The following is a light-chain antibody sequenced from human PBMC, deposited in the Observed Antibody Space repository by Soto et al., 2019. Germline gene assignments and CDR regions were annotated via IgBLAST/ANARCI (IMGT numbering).Light chain of an antibody. V-gene: IGKV3-11*01. J-gene: IGKJ2*01. CDR3: QQRSNWPPENT. CDR2: DAS. Sequence: EIVLTQSPATLSLSPGERATLSCRASQSVSSYLAWYQQKPGQAPRLLIYDASNRATGIPARFSGSGSGTDFTITISSLEPEDFAVYYCQQRSNWPPENTFGQWTKLEIK. CDR1: QSVSSY.